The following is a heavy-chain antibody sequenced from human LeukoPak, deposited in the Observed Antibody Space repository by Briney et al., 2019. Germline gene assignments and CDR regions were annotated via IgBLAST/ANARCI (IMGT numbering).Heavy chain of an antibody. Sequence: GGSLRLSCAASGFTFSSYAMSWVRQAPGKGLEWVSYISSSGSTIYYADSVKGRFTISRDNAKNSLYLQMNSLRAEDTAVYYCARVMESYGPSSVGYWGQGTLVTVSS. V-gene: IGHV3-48*04. CDR2: ISSSGSTI. D-gene: IGHD5-18*01. CDR3: ARVMESYGPSSVGY. CDR1: GFTFSSYA. J-gene: IGHJ4*02.